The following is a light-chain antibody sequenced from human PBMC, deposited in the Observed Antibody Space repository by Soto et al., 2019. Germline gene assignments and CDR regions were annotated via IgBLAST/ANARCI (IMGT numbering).Light chain of an antibody. CDR3: QQYYSTLTL. CDR1: QSALYSSNNKNY. CDR2: WAS. V-gene: IGKV4-1*01. J-gene: IGKJ4*01. Sequence: DIVMTQSPDSLAVSLGERATINCKSSQSALYSSNNKNYLAWYQQKQGQPPKLLIYWASTRESRVPDRFSGSGCGTDFTLTISSLNAEDVAVYYCQQYYSTLTLFGGGTKVEIK.